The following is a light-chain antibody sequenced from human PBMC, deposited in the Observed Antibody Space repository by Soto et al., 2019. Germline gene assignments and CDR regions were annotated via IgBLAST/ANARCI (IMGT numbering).Light chain of an antibody. V-gene: IGLV2-8*01. CDR1: SSDVGGYNY. CDR2: EVT. CDR3: SSYAGSNSVL. Sequence: QSALNQPPSASGSPGQSVTISCTGMSSDVGGYNYVSWYQQHPGNAPKLMIYEVTKRPSGVPDRFSGSKSGNTASLTVSGLQAEDEADYYCSSYAGSNSVLFGGGTKLTVL. J-gene: IGLJ2*01.